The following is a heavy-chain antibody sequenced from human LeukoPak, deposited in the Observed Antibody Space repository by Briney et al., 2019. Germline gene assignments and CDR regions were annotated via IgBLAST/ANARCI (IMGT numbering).Heavy chain of an antibody. CDR2: IYYSGST. V-gene: IGHV4-59*12. J-gene: IGHJ5*02. D-gene: IGHD6-19*01. CDR1: GGSISSYY. CDR3: ARDSSGTLSGGGWFDP. Sequence: SETLSLTCTVSGGSISSYYWSWIRQPPGKGLEWIGYIYYSGSTNYNPSLKSRVTISVDTSKNQFSLKLSSVTAADTAVYYCARDSSGTLSGGGWFDPWGHGTLVTVSS.